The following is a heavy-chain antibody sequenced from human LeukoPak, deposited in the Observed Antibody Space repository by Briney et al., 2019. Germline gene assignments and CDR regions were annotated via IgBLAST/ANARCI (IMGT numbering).Heavy chain of an antibody. V-gene: IGHV3-20*04. CDR3: ARDRNDYDFWSGYSMSYFDY. D-gene: IGHD3-3*01. CDR1: GFTFEDYD. Sequence: GGSLRLSCAASGFTFEDYDMNWVRQAPGKGLEWVSGIKWNGGSTGYSDSVRGRFTISRDNAKNSLYLQMNSLRAEDTALYYCARDRNDYDFWSGYSMSYFDYWGQGTLVTVSS. J-gene: IGHJ4*02. CDR2: IKWNGGST.